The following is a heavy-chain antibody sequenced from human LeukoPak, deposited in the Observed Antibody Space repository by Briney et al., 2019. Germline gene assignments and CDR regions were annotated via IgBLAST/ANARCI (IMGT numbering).Heavy chain of an antibody. V-gene: IGHV4-4*07. CDR3: ARVRRNYGTIDY. CDR2: IYTSGST. Sequence: SETLSLTCTVSGGSISSYYWSWLRQPPGKGLEWIGRIYTSGSTNYNPSLKSRVTMSVDTSKNQFSLKLCSVTAADTAVYYCARVRRNYGTIDYWGQGTLVTVSS. J-gene: IGHJ4*02. D-gene: IGHD4-17*01. CDR1: GGSISSYY.